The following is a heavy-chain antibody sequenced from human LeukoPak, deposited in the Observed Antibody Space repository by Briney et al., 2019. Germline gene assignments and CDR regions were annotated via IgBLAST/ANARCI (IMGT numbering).Heavy chain of an antibody. CDR3: ARGVGATPAFFDY. D-gene: IGHD1-26*01. J-gene: IGHJ4*02. V-gene: IGHV3-21*01. Sequence: GGSLRLSCAASGFTFSSYTINWVRQAPGKGLEWVSSISSSSSNIYYADSMKGRITVSRDNAKNSLYLQMNSLRAEDAAVYYCARGVGATPAFFDYWGQGTLVTVSS. CDR1: GFTFSSYT. CDR2: ISSSSSNI.